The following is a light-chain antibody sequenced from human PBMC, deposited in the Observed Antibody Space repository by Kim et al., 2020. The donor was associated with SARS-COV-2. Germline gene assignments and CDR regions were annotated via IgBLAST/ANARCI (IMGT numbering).Light chain of an antibody. J-gene: IGLJ3*02. CDR2: RNK. Sequence: QRVTSSWSGSSSNIGSNYVYWYQQRPGTAPKLLIYRNKQRPSGVPDRFSGSKSGTSASLAISGLRSEDEADYYCAAWDDSLSAWVFGGGTKLTVL. CDR3: AAWDDSLSAWV. V-gene: IGLV1-47*01. CDR1: SSNIGSNY.